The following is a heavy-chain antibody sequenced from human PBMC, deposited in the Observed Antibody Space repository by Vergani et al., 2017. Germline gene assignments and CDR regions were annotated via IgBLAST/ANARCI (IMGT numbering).Heavy chain of an antibody. V-gene: IGHV4-39*01. D-gene: IGHD6-19*01. CDR3: ARHSTVEWLVKLGWIDP. Sequence: QLQLQESGPGLVKPSATLSLPCSVSGAPIRSSNYYWGWIRQPPGKGLEWIASIYYSGSTYYNPSLKSRVTISVDTPKNQFSLKLSSVTAADTAVYFCARHSTVEWLVKLGWIDPWGQGILVTVSS. CDR1: GAPIRSSNYY. J-gene: IGHJ5*02. CDR2: IYYSGST.